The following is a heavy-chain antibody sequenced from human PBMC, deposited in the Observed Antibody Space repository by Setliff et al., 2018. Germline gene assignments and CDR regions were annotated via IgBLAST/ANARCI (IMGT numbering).Heavy chain of an antibody. CDR1: GGSFSTYA. J-gene: IGHJ4*02. Sequence: SVKVSCKASGGSFSTYAISWVRQAPGQGLEWMGRIIPIFGTANYAQKFQGRVTITADKSTSTAYMELSSLRSDDTAVYYCARGNSNYYLFDYWGQGTLVTVSS. CDR3: ARGNSNYYLFDY. V-gene: IGHV1-69*06. D-gene: IGHD4-4*01. CDR2: IIPIFGTA.